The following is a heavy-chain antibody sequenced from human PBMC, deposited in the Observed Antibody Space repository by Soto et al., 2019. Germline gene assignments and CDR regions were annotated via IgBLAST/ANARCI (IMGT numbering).Heavy chain of an antibody. J-gene: IGHJ4*02. V-gene: IGHV1-18*01. CDR3: ARENSYFDY. CDR2: ISAYNANA. Sequence: QIPLLQSGAEVKKPGASVKVTCKASGYTFRNFGISWVRQAPGQGLEWMGWISAYNANANYAQKFQGRLTMTADTSTSTAYMELRSLRSDVTAVYYCARENSYFDYWGQRTLVTVSS. CDR1: GYTFRNFG.